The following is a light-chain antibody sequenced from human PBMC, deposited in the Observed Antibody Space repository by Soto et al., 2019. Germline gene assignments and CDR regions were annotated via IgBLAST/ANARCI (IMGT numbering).Light chain of an antibody. J-gene: IGKJ5*01. CDR2: NAS. V-gene: IGKV3-11*01. CDR1: QSVSTF. Sequence: EIVLTQSPATLSLSPGERAILSCMASQSVSTFLAWFQQKPGQPPRLLIYNASNRTTGIPARFSGSGSGTDFTLTIDNLEPEDFAIYYCQQRNNWPPITFGQGTRLEIK. CDR3: QQRNNWPPIT.